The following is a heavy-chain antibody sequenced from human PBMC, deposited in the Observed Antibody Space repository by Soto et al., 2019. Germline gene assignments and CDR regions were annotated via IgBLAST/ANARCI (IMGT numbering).Heavy chain of an antibody. D-gene: IGHD3-3*01. CDR2: ISAYNGNT. Sequence: QVQLVQSGAEVKKPGASVKVSCKASGYTFTSYGISWVRQAPGQGLEWMGWISAYNGNTKYAQKLQGRVTMTTDTSTSTAYMELRSLKSDDTAVYYCARTYFDFWSGYYTPQDFGHWGQGTLVTVSS. CDR1: GYTFTSYG. CDR3: ARTYFDFWSGYYTPQDFGH. V-gene: IGHV1-18*01. J-gene: IGHJ4*02.